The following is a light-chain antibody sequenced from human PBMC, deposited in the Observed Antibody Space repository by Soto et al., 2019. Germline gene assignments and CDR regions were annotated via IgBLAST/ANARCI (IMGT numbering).Light chain of an antibody. J-gene: IGKJ1*01. Sequence: EIVMTQSPATLSVSPGERATLSCRASQSVSSNLAWYQQKPGQAPRLLIYGASTRATGIPARFSGSGSGTDFTLTIGILHAEYFAFYCCQQYNNCPRTFGQGTKVEIK. CDR3: QQYNNCPRT. CDR1: QSVSSN. CDR2: GAS. V-gene: IGKV3-15*01.